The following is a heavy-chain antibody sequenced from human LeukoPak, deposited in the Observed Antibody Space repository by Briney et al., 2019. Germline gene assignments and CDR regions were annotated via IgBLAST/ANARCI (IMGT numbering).Heavy chain of an antibody. J-gene: IGHJ4*02. CDR2: IFPSGGEL. Sequence: GGSLRLSCAASGFTFSTFAMIWVRQPPGKGLEWVSSIFPSGGELHYAASVRGRFTISRDNSKSTLSLQMNSLRAEDTAIYYCATDRHLLLPFESWGQGTLVTVSS. D-gene: IGHD2-8*02. V-gene: IGHV3-23*01. CDR1: GFTFSTFA. CDR3: ATDRHLLLPFES.